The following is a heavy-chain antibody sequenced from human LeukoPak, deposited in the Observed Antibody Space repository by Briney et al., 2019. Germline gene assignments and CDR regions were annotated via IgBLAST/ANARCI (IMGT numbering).Heavy chain of an antibody. D-gene: IGHD2-15*01. CDR2: IYYSGST. Sequence: PSETLSLTCTVSGGSISSSSYYWGWIRQPPGKGPEWIGCIYYSGSTYYNPSLKSRVSISVDTSKNQFSLKLSSVTAADTAVYYCARLYCSGGSCYGWYAFEMWGQGTTVTVSS. CDR3: ARLYCSGGSCYGWYAFEM. CDR1: GGSISSSSYY. V-gene: IGHV4-39*01. J-gene: IGHJ3*02.